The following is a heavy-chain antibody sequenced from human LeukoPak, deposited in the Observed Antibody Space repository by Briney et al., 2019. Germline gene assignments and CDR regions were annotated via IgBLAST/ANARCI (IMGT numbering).Heavy chain of an antibody. J-gene: IGHJ3*02. D-gene: IGHD1-26*01. Sequence: SVTVSCTASGGTFSSYAISWVRQAPGQGLEWMGGIIPIFGTANYAQKFQGRVTITADESTSTAYMELSSLRSEDTAVYYCARGRPRLGATTAFDIWGQGTMVTVSS. CDR3: ARGRPRLGATTAFDI. CDR1: GGTFSSYA. V-gene: IGHV1-69*13. CDR2: IIPIFGTA.